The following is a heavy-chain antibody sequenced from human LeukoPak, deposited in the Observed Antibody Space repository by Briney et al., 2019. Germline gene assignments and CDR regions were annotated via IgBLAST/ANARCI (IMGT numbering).Heavy chain of an antibody. V-gene: IGHV3-23*01. D-gene: IGHD6-13*01. CDR1: GFTFSSYT. Sequence: PGGSLRLSCAASGFTFSSYTMSWVRQAPGKGLEWVSSISGSGDSTYYADSVKGRFTISRDNSKNTLYLEMNSLRPEDTAVYYFATLPVAAAWRGDWNFDDWGGETLVAASS. CDR3: ATLPVAAAWRGDWNFDD. CDR2: ISGSGDST. J-gene: IGHJ4*02.